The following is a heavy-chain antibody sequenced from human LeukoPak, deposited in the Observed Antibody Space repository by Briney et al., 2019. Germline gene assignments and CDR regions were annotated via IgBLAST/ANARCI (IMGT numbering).Heavy chain of an antibody. CDR1: GYTFTSYG. D-gene: IGHD2-2*01. J-gene: IGHJ6*02. Sequence: ASVKVSCKASGYTFTSYGISWVRQAPGQGLEWMGWMNPNSGNTGYAQKFQGRVTMTRNTSISTAYMELSSLRSEDTAVYYCARYCSSTSCRSLYYYYYYGMDVWGQGTTVTVSS. V-gene: IGHV1-8*02. CDR2: MNPNSGNT. CDR3: ARYCSSTSCRSLYYYYYYGMDV.